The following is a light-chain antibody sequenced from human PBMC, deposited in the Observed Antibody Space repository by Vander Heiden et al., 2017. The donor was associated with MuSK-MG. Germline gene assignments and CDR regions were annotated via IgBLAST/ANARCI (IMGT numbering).Light chain of an antibody. CDR1: HRASSY. CDR2: DAC. J-gene: IGKJ4*01. CDR3: QQDSKWPHT. Sequence: EIVLTQSPATLSLSPWERANLSATASHRASSYVACYQQQPGQAPRLLIYDACNRTTGIPARFSGSGSRTDFTLSISSLEHEDFAVYYCQQDSKWPHTFGGGTKVEIK. V-gene: IGKV3-11*01.